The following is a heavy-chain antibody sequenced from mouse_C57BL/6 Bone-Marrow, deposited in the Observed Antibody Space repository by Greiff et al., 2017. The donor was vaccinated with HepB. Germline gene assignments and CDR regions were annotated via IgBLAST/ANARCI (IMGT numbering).Heavy chain of an antibody. CDR2: IDHENGDT. D-gene: IGHD1-3*01. CDR1: GFNIKDDY. Sequence: EVQLQQSGAELVRPGASVKLSCTASGFNIKDDYMHWVQQRPEQGLEWIGWIDHENGDTEYDSKFQGKDNITADTSSNTAYLQLSSLTSEDDAVYYYTRLNFDNIFWYYDVWDWGTAVTVTA. J-gene: IGHJ1*01. CDR3: TRLNFDNIFWYYDV. V-gene: IGHV14-4*01.